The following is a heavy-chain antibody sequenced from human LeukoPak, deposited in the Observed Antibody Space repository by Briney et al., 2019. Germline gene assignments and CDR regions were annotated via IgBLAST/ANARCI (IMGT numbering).Heavy chain of an antibody. D-gene: IGHD2-2*01. V-gene: IGHV4-59*08. Sequence: SETLSLTCTVSGGSISSYYWSWIRQPPGKGLEWIGSIHYSGSTTYNPSLMSRVTISVTTSKNQFSLKLSSVTAADTAVYYCARRLGGTSTGFDYWGQGTLVTVSS. CDR3: ARRLGGTSTGFDY. CDR1: GGSISSYY. J-gene: IGHJ4*02. CDR2: IHYSGST.